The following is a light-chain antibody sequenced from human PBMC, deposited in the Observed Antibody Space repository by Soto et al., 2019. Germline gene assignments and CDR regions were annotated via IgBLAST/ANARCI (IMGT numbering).Light chain of an antibody. CDR3: QHSYSTPLYT. V-gene: IGKV1-39*01. CDR1: QSISNY. CDR2: AAS. J-gene: IGKJ2*01. Sequence: DIQMTQSPSSLSASVGDRVSFTCRASQSISNYLNWYQQKPGKAPKLLIYAASTLQSGVPSRFSGSGSGTDFTLTITSLQPEDSATYFCQHSYSTPLYTFGQGTKLQIK.